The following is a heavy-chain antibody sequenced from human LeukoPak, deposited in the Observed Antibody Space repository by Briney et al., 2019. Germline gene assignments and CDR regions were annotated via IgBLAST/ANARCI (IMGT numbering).Heavy chain of an antibody. CDR3: AKLNYYYDSSGHFDY. Sequence: ASVKVSCKASGYTXTSYAMHWVRQAPGQGLEWMGWITPSGGTNYPQEFQGRVTMTRDTSISTAYMELSRLRSDDTAVYYCAKLNYYYDSSGHFDYWGQGTLVTVSS. D-gene: IGHD3-22*01. CDR2: ITPSGGT. CDR1: GYTXTSYA. J-gene: IGHJ4*02. V-gene: IGHV1-2*02.